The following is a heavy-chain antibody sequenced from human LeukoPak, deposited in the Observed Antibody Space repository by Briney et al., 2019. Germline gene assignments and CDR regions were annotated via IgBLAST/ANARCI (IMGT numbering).Heavy chain of an antibody. J-gene: IGHJ5*02. V-gene: IGHV4-4*09. D-gene: IGHD3-3*01. CDR2: IYTSEET. Sequence: PSETLSLTCTVSGGSISSYYWSWIRQSPGKGLVWIGFIYTSEETNYNPSLKSRVTISVDTSKNQFSLKMSSVTAADTAVYYCARHARITIFEGWLDPWGQGTLVTVSS. CDR1: GGSISSYY. CDR3: ARHARITIFEGWLDP.